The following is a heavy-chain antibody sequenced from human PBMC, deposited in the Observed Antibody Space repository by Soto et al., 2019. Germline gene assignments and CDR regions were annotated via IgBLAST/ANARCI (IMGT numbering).Heavy chain of an antibody. J-gene: IGHJ6*02. Sequence: SVKVSCKASGGTFSSYAISWVRQAPGQGLEWMGGIIPIFGTANYAQKFQGRVTITADESTSTAYMELSSLRSEDTAVYYCAREGGYCTNGVCYSTYGMDVWGQGTTVTVSS. CDR2: IIPIFGTA. D-gene: IGHD2-8*01. CDR1: GGTFSSYA. V-gene: IGHV1-69*13. CDR3: AREGGYCTNGVCYSTYGMDV.